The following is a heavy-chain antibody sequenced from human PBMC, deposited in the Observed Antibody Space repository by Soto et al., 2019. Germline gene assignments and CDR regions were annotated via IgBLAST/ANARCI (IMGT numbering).Heavy chain of an antibody. CDR2: IYHSGSA. D-gene: IGHD2-15*01. CDR1: GGSIVSAGYS. J-gene: IGHJ4*02. Sequence: SDTLSLTCAVSGGSIVSAGYSWSLIRQPPGKGLEWIGYIYHSGSAYYNPSLKSRVTISVDRSKNQFSLKLSSVTAADTAVYYCARRYCSGGSCYPDYWGQGTLVTVS. V-gene: IGHV4-30-2*01. CDR3: ARRYCSGGSCYPDY.